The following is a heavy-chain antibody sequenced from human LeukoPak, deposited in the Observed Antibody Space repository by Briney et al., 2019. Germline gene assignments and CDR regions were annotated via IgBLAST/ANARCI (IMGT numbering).Heavy chain of an antibody. D-gene: IGHD3-3*01. CDR3: ARGYDFWSGYWSHSDY. CDR2: ISSNGGST. CDR1: GFTFSSYA. Sequence: GSLRLSCAASGFTFSSYAMHWVRQAPGKGLEYVSGISSNGGSTCYANSVKGRFTSSRDNSKSTLYLQMGSLRAEDMAVYYCARGYDFWSGYWSHSDYWGQGTLVTVSS. J-gene: IGHJ4*02. V-gene: IGHV3-64*01.